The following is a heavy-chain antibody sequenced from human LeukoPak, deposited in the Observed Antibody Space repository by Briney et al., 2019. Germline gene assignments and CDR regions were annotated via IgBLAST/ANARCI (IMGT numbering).Heavy chain of an antibody. CDR1: GDTFNTYG. CDR3: ARGAKDADFWSGYSHYYYYYMDV. J-gene: IGHJ6*03. CDR2: IIPILGTA. D-gene: IGHD3-3*01. V-gene: IGHV1-69*13. Sequence: SVKVSCKASGDTFNTYGISWVRQAPGQGLEWMGGIIPILGTANNAQKFQGRVTITADESTSTAYMELSSLRSEDTAVYYCARGAKDADFWSGYSHYYYYYMDVWGKGTTVTVSS.